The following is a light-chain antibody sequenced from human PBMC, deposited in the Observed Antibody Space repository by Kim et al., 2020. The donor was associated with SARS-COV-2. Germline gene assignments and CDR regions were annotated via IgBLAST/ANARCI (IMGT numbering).Light chain of an antibody. Sequence: PGQSVTLSCTGTSSDVGGYYVSWYQQHPGKAPKRMIYDVSKRPSGVPDRFSGSKSGNTASLTVSGLQAEDEADYYCCSYAGSYTVVFGGGTQLTVL. CDR2: DVS. CDR3: CSYAGSYTVV. V-gene: IGLV2-11*01. CDR1: SSDVGGYY. J-gene: IGLJ2*01.